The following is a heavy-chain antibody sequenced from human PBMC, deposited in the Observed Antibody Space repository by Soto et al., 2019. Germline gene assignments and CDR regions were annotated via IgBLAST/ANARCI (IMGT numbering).Heavy chain of an antibody. D-gene: IGHD3-10*01. J-gene: IGHJ5*02. V-gene: IGHV3-7*01. CDR2: IKHEASDE. CDR1: GLTFDAYW. Sequence: EVQLVESGGGLVQPGESLRLSCAASGLTFDAYWMNWVRQAPGKGLEWVANIKHEASDEYYVDSVKGRFTISRDNGKRSLYLEMRDLRAEDTAVYYCVRDVYGWGSFGTWGQGTLVTVSS. CDR3: VRDVYGWGSFGT.